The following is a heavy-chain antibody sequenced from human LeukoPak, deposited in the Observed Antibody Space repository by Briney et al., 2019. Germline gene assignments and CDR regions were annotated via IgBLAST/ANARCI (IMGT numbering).Heavy chain of an antibody. Sequence: GGSLRLSCAASGFTFSGYYMSWVRQAAGKGLEWVAGIKPDGSGEYYVDSVKGRFTISRDNAKNSLYLQMNSLRAEDTSVYYCARDRRSSSNNYFDYWGLGTLVPVPS. J-gene: IGHJ4*02. CDR3: ARDRRSSSNNYFDY. CDR1: GFTFSGYY. V-gene: IGHV3-7*04. CDR2: IKPDGSGE. D-gene: IGHD6-13*01.